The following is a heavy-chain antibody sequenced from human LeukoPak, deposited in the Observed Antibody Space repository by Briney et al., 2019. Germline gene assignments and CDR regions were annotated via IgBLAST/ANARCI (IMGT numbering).Heavy chain of an antibody. D-gene: IGHD6-13*01. V-gene: IGHV3-74*01. J-gene: IGHJ6*02. CDR3: ARSNSSSWPYYYYYGMDV. CDR2: INTDGSST. Sequence: PGGSLRLSCAASGFTFSSYWMHWVRQAPGKGLVWVSRINTDGSSTRYADSVKGRFTISRDNAKNTLYLQMNSLRAEDTAVYYCARSNSSSWPYYYYYGMDVWGQGTTVTVSS. CDR1: GFTFSSYW.